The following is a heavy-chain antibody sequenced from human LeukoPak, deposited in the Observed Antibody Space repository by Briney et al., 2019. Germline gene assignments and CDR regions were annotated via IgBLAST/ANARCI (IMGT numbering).Heavy chain of an antibody. CDR2: IYHSGST. CDR3: ARVNSYGPKLDY. J-gene: IGHJ4*02. Sequence: SGTLSLTCAVSGGSISTSNWWSWVRQSPGKGLEWIGEIYHSGSTNYNPSLKSRVTISVDTSKNQFSLKLSSVTAADTAVYYCARVNSYGPKLDYWGQGTLVTISS. V-gene: IGHV4-4*02. CDR1: GGSISTSNW. D-gene: IGHD5-18*01.